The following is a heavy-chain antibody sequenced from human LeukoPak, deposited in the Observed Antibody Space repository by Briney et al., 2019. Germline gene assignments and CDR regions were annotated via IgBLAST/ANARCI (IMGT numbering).Heavy chain of an antibody. CDR1: GGSFSGYY. Sequence: PSETLSLTCAVYGGSFSGYYWSWIRQPPGKGLEWTGEINHSGSTNYNPSLKSRVTISIDTSKNQFSLKLSSVTAADTAVYYCARVRWTYGMDVWGQGTTVTVSS. D-gene: IGHD4-23*01. V-gene: IGHV4-34*01. J-gene: IGHJ6*02. CDR3: ARVRWTYGMDV. CDR2: INHSGST.